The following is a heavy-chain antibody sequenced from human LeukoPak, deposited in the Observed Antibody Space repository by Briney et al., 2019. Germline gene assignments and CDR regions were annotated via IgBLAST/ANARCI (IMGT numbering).Heavy chain of an antibody. D-gene: IGHD6-13*01. CDR2: IYFSGTP. CDR1: RGSIRTADYY. CDR3: ARTSSWYAGAWFDS. J-gene: IGHJ5*01. Sequence: SETLSLTCTVSRGSIRTADYYWAWVRHPPGEGLEWPGSIYFSGTPYFNPSLKRRVAVSIDTSKTQFSLKVSSVTTSHTVAYFCARTSSWYAGAWFDSWGQGTLVTVSS. V-gene: IGHV4-39*01.